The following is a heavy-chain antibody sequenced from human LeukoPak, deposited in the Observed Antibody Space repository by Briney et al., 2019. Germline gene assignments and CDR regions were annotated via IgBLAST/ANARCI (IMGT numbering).Heavy chain of an antibody. CDR3: ARAPGYCSSTSCQSRIWFDP. J-gene: IGHJ5*02. CDR1: GYTFTGYY. V-gene: IGHV1-2*02. Sequence: ASVKVSCKASGYTFTGYYMHWVRQAPGKGLEWMGWINPKSGGTNYAQKFQGRVTMNRDTSISTAYMELSRLRSDDTAVYYCARAPGYCSSTSCQSRIWFDPWGQGTLVTVSS. D-gene: IGHD2-2*01. CDR2: INPKSGGT.